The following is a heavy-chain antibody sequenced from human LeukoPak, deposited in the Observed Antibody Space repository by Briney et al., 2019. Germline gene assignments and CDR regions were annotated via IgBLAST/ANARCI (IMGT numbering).Heavy chain of an antibody. J-gene: IGHJ6*04. CDR1: GYTFTGYY. V-gene: IGHV1-2*04. D-gene: IGHD3-10*01. CDR2: INPNSGGT. CDR3: ARDRVYYGSGSYYYAMDV. Sequence: ASVKVSCKASGYTFTGYYMHWVRQAPGQGLEWMGWINPNSGGTNYAQKLQGWVTMTRDTSISTAYMELSRLRSDDTAVYYCARDRVYYGSGSYYYAMDVWGKGTTVTVSS.